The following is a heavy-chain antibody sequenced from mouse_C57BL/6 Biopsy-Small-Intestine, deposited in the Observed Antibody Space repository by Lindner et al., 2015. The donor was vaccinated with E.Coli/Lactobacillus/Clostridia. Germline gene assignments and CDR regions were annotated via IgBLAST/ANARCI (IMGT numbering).Heavy chain of an antibody. CDR2: ILPGSGST. CDR3: ARGWTRSMDF. CDR1: GYTFTGYW. V-gene: IGHV1-9*01. D-gene: IGHD2-13*01. Sequence: VQLQESGAELMKPGASVKLSCKATGYTFTGYWIEWIKQRPGHGLEWIGEILPGSGSTNYDEKFKGKATFTADTSSNTASMQLSSLTTEDSALYYCARGWTRSMDFWGQGTSVTVSS. J-gene: IGHJ4*01.